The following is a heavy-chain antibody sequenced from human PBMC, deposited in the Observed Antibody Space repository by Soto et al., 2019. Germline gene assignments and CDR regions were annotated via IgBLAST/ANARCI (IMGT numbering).Heavy chain of an antibody. J-gene: IGHJ6*02. V-gene: IGHV4-39*01. Sequence: SETLSLTCTVSGGSISSSSYYWSWIRQPPGQGLEWIGSIYYSGSTYYNPSLKSRVTISVDTSKNQFSLKLSSVTAADMAVYYCAAGGSGCYRLGWNYYYGMDVWGQGTTVTVSS. CDR2: IYYSGST. CDR1: GGSISSSSYY. D-gene: IGHD3-22*01. CDR3: AAGGSGCYRLGWNYYYGMDV.